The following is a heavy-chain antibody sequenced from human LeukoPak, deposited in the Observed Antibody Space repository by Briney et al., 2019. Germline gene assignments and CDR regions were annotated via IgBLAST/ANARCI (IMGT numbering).Heavy chain of an antibody. CDR2: ISSSSTTV. CDR3: ARVVAARERWFDP. V-gene: IGHV3-48*01. D-gene: IGHD6-13*01. J-gene: IGHJ5*02. CDR1: GFTFSTYS. Sequence: AGGSLRLSCAASGFTFSTYSMTWVRQAPGKGLEWVSYISSSSTTVYYADSVKGRFTISRDNAKNSLYLQMNRLRAEDTAVYYCARVVAARERWFDPWGQGTLVTVSS.